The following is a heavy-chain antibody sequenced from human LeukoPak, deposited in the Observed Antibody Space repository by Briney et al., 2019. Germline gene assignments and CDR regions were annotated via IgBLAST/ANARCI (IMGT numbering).Heavy chain of an antibody. D-gene: IGHD6-6*01. CDR3: ARTYSSSSLGDAFDI. CDR2: IIPILGIA. CDR1: GGTFSSYA. J-gene: IGHJ3*02. V-gene: IGHV1-69*04. Sequence: SVKVSCKASGGTFSSYAISWVRQASGQGLEWMGRIIPILGIANYAQKFQGRVTITADKSTSTAYMELSSLRSEDTAVYYCARTYSSSSLGDAFDIWGQGTMVTVSS.